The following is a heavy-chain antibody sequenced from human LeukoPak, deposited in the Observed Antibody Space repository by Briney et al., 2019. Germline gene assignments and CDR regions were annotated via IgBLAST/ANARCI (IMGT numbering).Heavy chain of an antibody. CDR3: ARDQERYSYGLGY. CDR2: INWNGGGT. D-gene: IGHD5-18*01. V-gene: IGHV3-20*04. Sequence: GSLRLSCAASGFTFDDYGMSWVRQAPGKGLEWVSAINWNGGGTAYADSVKGRFTISRDNAKNSLYLQMSSLRAEDTAVYYCARDQERYSYGLGYWGQGTLVTVSS. CDR1: GFTFDDYG. J-gene: IGHJ4*02.